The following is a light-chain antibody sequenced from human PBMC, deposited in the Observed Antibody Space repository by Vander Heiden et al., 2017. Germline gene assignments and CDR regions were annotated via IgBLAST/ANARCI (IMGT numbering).Light chain of an antibody. Sequence: SSDLTPPPSVSVSPGQTAKITCSGAVLARQNAFWYQQKPGQAPLLLIYSDTKRPSGFPERFSGSISGTIVTLTISDVQAEDEADYYCQSADSSGTYSVVFGGGTQLTVL. V-gene: IGLV3-25*03. CDR3: QSADSSGTYSVV. CDR1: VLARQN. CDR2: SDT. J-gene: IGLJ2*01.